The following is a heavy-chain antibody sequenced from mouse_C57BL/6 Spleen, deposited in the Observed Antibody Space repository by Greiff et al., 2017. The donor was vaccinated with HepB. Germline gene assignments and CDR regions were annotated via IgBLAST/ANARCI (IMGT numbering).Heavy chain of an antibody. CDR2: ISSGSSTI. CDR3: ARGFEFTTVVAPAD. Sequence: DVMLVESGGGLVKPGGSLKLSCAASGFTFSDYGMHWVRQAPEKGLEWVAYISSGSSTIYYADTVKGRFTISRDNAKNTLFLQMTSLRSEDTAMYYCARGFEFTTVVAPADWGQGTLVTVSA. D-gene: IGHD1-1*01. V-gene: IGHV5-17*01. CDR1: GFTFSDYG. J-gene: IGHJ3*01.